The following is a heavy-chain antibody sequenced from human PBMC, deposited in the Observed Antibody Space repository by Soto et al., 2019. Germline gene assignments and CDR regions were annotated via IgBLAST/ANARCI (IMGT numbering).Heavy chain of an antibody. J-gene: IGHJ4*02. D-gene: IGHD6-13*01. V-gene: IGHV3-23*01. CDR2: ITSSGGGT. Sequence: GGSLRLSCAASGFTFSGYVMSWVRQAPGKGLEWVSSITSSGGGTYYADSVKGRFTVSRDNSKNTVYLQMNSLRDEDTAVYYCAKLTAAWGQGTLVTVSS. CDR1: GFTFSGYV. CDR3: AKLTAA.